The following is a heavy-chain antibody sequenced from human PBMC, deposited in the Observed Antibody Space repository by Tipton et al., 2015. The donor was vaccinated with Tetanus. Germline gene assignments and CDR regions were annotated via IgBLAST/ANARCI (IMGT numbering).Heavy chain of an antibody. Sequence: TLSLTCTVSGASIGSISYYWSWIRQPPGKGLEWIGYTYYSGSTGYNPSLKTRLAISADTSKNQFSLNLRSVITADTAVYYCARANNDYPKKGPFDYWGQGILVTVSS. CDR3: ARANNDYPKKGPFDY. CDR1: GASIGSISYY. J-gene: IGHJ4*02. V-gene: IGHV4-61*01. D-gene: IGHD5-12*01. CDR2: TYYSGST.